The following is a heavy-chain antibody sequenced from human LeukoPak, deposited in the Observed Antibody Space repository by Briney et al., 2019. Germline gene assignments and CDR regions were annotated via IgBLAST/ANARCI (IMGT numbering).Heavy chain of an antibody. V-gene: IGHV3-64*01. J-gene: IGHJ4*02. Sequence: GGSLRLSCAASGFTFSSYAMHWVRQAPGKGLEYVSAISSNGGSTYYANSVEGRFTISRDNSKNTLYLQMGSLRAEDMAVYYCARESSGYYYWDYFDYWGQGTLVTVSS. CDR3: ARESSGYYYWDYFDY. D-gene: IGHD3-22*01. CDR2: ISSNGGST. CDR1: GFTFSSYA.